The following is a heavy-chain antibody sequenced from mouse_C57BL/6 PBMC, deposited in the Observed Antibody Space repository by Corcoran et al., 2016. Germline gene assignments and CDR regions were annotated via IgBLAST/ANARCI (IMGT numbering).Heavy chain of an antibody. CDR2: IYPRDGST. J-gene: IGHJ1*03. Sequence: QVQLQQSGPELVKPGASVKLSCKASGYTFTSYDINWVKQRPGQGLEWIGWIYPRDGSTKYNEKFKVKATLTVDTSSSTAYMELHSLTSEDSAVYFCAKDYYGSSYVGWYFDVWGTGTTVTVSS. V-gene: IGHV1-85*01. CDR1: GYTFTSYD. D-gene: IGHD1-1*01. CDR3: AKDYYGSSYVGWYFDV.